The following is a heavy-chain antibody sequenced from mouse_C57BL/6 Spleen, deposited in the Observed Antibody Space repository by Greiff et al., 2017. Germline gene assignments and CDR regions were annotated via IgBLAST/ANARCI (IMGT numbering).Heavy chain of an antibody. Sequence: QVQLQQSGAELARPGASVKLSCKASGYTFTSYGISWVKQRTGQGLEWIGEIYPRSGNTYYNEKFKGKAPLTADKSSSTAYMELRSLTSEDSAVYFCARSRTYGNYEGYFDVWGTGTTVTVSS. D-gene: IGHD2-1*01. CDR1: GYTFTSYG. CDR3: ARSRTYGNYEGYFDV. V-gene: IGHV1-81*01. CDR2: IYPRSGNT. J-gene: IGHJ1*03.